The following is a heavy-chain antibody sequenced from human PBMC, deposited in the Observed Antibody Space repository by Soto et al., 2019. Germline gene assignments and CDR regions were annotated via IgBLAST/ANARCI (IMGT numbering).Heavy chain of an antibody. V-gene: IGHV1-18*01. CDR1: GYAFTTYG. CDR3: ARGRYGDY. D-gene: IGHD1-1*01. J-gene: IGHJ4*02. Sequence: QVHLVQSGAEVKKPGASVKVSCKGSGYAFTTYGITWVRQAPGQGLEWMGWISAHNGNTNYAQKLQGRVTVTRDTSTSTAYMELRSLRSDDTAVYYCARGRYGDYWPQEALVTVSS. CDR2: ISAHNGNT.